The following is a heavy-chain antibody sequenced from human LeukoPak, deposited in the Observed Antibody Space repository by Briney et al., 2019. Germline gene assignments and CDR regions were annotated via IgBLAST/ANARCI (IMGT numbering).Heavy chain of an antibody. Sequence: ASVKVSCKASRYTFTSYYMHWVRQAPGQGLEWMGIINPSGGSTSYAQKFQGRVTMTRDTSTSTVYMELSSLSSEDTAVYYCARASDVRFLEHWGQGTLVTVSS. CDR1: RYTFTSYY. CDR2: INPSGGST. D-gene: IGHD3-3*01. CDR3: ARASDVRFLEH. J-gene: IGHJ1*01. V-gene: IGHV1-46*01.